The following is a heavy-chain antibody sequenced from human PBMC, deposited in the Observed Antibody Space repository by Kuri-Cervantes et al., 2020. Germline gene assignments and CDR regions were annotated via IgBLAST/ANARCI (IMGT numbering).Heavy chain of an antibody. CDR2: ISYDGSNK. Sequence: GESLKISCAASGFTFSSYGMHWVRQAPGKGLEWVAVISYDGSNKHYADSVKGRFTISRDNSKNTLYLQMNSLRAEDTAVYYCAKEYHTQYYDFWRAISDYYYYGMDVWGQGTTVTVSS. CDR3: AKEYHTQYYDFWRAISDYYYYGMDV. CDR1: GFTFSSYG. V-gene: IGHV3-30*18. D-gene: IGHD3-3*01. J-gene: IGHJ6*02.